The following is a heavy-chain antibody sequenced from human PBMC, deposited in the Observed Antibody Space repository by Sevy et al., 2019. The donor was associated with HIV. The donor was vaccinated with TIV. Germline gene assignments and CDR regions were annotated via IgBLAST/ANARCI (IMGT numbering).Heavy chain of an antibody. CDR1: GFTFNSYN. V-gene: IGHV3-21*04. CDR2: ISSSSTYV. J-gene: IGHJ6*02. D-gene: IGHD3-3*01. CDR3: ARRPDFGVVIPTGVMDV. Sequence: GGSLRLSCAASGFTFNSYNFNWVRQASGKGLECVASISSSSTYVYYADSVKGRFTISRDNAKNTMYLQMNSLRAEDTAVYYCARRPDFGVVIPTGVMDVWGQGTTVTVSS.